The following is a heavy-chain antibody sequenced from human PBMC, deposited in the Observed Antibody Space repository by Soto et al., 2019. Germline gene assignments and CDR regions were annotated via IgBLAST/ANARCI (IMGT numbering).Heavy chain of an antibody. J-gene: IGHJ4*02. Sequence: QVQLVESGGGVVQPGRSLRLSCAASGFTFSSYGMHWVRQAPGKGLEWVAGISYDGSNKYYADSVKGRFTIARDNSKNALELQMNNLRAKDTLVYYCAKADFYSDCYSLDYWGQGTLVTVSS. CDR1: GFTFSSYG. CDR3: AKADFYSDCYSLDY. V-gene: IGHV3-30*18. D-gene: IGHD5-18*01. CDR2: ISYDGSNK.